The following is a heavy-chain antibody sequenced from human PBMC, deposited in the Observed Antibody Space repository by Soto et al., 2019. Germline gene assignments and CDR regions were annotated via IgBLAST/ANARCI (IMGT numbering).Heavy chain of an antibody. D-gene: IGHD5-12*01. CDR2: IFSSGST. CDR1: GGSINSFY. CDR3: AREGSSSAYNCAHGIQLWTCDF. Sequence: ETLSLTCTVSGGSINSFYWSWGRQPAWKRLEWIGRIFSSGSTSINPSLESRVAISVDTSNHHFSLHLRSVTAADVAVYYCAREGSSSAYNCAHGIQLWTCDFWGQGAVVSVS. V-gene: IGHV4-4*07. J-gene: IGHJ4*02.